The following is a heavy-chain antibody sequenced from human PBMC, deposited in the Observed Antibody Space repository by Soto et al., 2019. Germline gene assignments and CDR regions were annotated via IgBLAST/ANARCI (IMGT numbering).Heavy chain of an antibody. D-gene: IGHD2-2*01. J-gene: IGHJ6*02. CDR2: IVAGSGNT. CDR3: AAGRTGGSYYGMDV. V-gene: IGHV1-58*01. Sequence: QMQLVQSGPEVKKPGTSVQVSCKVSGFTFSDSAVQWVRQARGQGLEWIGWIVAGSGNTNYAQKFQESVTITRDMSTSTAYMEVRSLRSEDTAVYYCAAGRTGGSYYGMDVWGQGTTVTVSS. CDR1: GFTFSDSA.